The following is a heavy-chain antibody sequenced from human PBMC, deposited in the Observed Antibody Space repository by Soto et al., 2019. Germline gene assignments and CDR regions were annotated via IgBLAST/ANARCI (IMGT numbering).Heavy chain of an antibody. J-gene: IGHJ3*02. CDR1: GGSISSGGYS. Sequence: QLQLQESGSGLVKPSQTLSLTCAVSGGSISSGGYSWSWIRQPPGKGLEWIGYIYHSGSTYYNPSLKSRVTISVDRSKNQFSLKLSSVTAADTAVYYCARGKYFDWLFDLTHGFDIWGQGTMVTVSS. V-gene: IGHV4-30-2*01. CDR2: IYHSGST. CDR3: ARGKYFDWLFDLTHGFDI. D-gene: IGHD3-9*01.